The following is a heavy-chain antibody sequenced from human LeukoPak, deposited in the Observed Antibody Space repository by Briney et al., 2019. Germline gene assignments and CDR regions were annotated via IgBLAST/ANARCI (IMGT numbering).Heavy chain of an antibody. D-gene: IGHD3-22*01. V-gene: IGHV7-4-1*02. J-gene: IGHJ4*02. CDR1: GYTFTSYA. CDR2: TNTNTGNP. CDR3: ARVPFTYYYDSSGYWRPFDY. Sequence: ASVKVSCKASGYTFTSYAMNWVRQAPGQGLEWMGWTNTNTGNPTYAQGFTGRFVFSLDTSVSTAYLQISSLKAEDTAVYYCARVPFTYYYDSSGYWRPFDYWGQGTLVTVSS.